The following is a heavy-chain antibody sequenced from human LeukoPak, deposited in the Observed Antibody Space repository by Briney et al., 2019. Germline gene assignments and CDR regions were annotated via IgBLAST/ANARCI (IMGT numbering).Heavy chain of an antibody. V-gene: IGHV4-59*01. CDR3: ARVVYSGYDFRGAMDV. J-gene: IGHJ6*03. CDR1: GGSISNYY. CDR2: IYYSGSS. D-gene: IGHD5-12*01. Sequence: TPSETLSLTCTVSGGSISNYYWSWIRQPPGKGLEWIGYIYYSGSSNSNPSLKSRVTISVDTSKNQFSLKLSSVTAADTAVYYCARVVYSGYDFRGAMDVWGKGTTVTVSS.